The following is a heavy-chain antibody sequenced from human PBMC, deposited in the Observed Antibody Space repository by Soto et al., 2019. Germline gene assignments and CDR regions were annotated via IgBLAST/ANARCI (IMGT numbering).Heavy chain of an antibody. J-gene: IGHJ4*02. Sequence: PWGSLRLSCAASGFTFSSYSMNWVRQAPGKGLEWVSYITSSSSSIYYADSVKGRFTISRDNAKNSLYLQMNSLRAEDTAVYYCARDQGYYESSGYFDYWGQGPLVTVSS. V-gene: IGHV3-48*01. CDR3: ARDQGYYESSGYFDY. CDR1: GFTFSSYS. D-gene: IGHD3-22*01. CDR2: ITSSSSSI.